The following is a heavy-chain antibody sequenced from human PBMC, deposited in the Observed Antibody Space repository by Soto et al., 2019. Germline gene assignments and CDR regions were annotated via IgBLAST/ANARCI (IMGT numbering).Heavy chain of an antibody. CDR1: VESIMSYF. CDR3: ARHLPGSVFGQDY. J-gene: IGHJ4*02. Sequence: PEETLSLTYTVSVESIMSYFWSWVRQPPGKGLEWIGQIYSSGSTYYSPSPKSRVTISVDTSENQFSLKLSSVTAADTAVYYCARHLPGSVFGQDYWGPGSQVTVSS. CDR2: IYSSGST. V-gene: IGHV4-59*08. D-gene: IGHD2-15*01.